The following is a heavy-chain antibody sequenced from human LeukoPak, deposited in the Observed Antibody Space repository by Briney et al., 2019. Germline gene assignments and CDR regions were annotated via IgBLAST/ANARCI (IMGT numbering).Heavy chain of an antibody. J-gene: IGHJ4*02. CDR1: GYSFTSYW. Sequence: GESLKISCKGSGYSFTSYWIGWVRQMPGKGLEWMGIIYPGDSDTRYSPSFQGQVTISADKSISTAYLQWSSLKASDTAMYYCARLVFGSRYYGSDFDYWGQGTLVTVSS. CDR2: IYPGDSDT. CDR3: ARLVFGSRYYGSDFDY. D-gene: IGHD3-10*01. V-gene: IGHV5-51*01.